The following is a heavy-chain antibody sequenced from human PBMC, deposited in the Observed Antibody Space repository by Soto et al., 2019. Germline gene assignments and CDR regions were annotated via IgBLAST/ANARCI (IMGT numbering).Heavy chain of an antibody. CDR1: GFTFSSYS. Sequence: GGSLRLSCAASGFTFSSYSMNWVRQAPGKGLEWVSYISSSSSTIYYADSVKGRFTISRDNAKNSLYLQMNSLRSDDTAVYYSARNYDSSGIGRPFSIWGQGTLVTVSS. V-gene: IGHV3-48*01. D-gene: IGHD3-22*01. CDR3: ARNYDSSGIGRPFSI. CDR2: ISSSSSTI. J-gene: IGHJ4*02.